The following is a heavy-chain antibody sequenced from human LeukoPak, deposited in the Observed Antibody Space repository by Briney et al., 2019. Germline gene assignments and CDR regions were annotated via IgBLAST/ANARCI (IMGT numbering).Heavy chain of an antibody. Sequence: GGSLRLSCAASGFTVSSNYMSWVRQAPGKGLEWVSVIYSGGSTYYADSVKGRFTISRDNSKNTLYLQMNSLRAEDTAVYYCARESYDYVWGSYRYFDYWGQGTLVTVSS. CDR2: IYSGGST. V-gene: IGHV3-53*01. CDR1: GFTVSSNY. J-gene: IGHJ4*02. D-gene: IGHD3-16*02. CDR3: ARESYDYVWGSYRYFDY.